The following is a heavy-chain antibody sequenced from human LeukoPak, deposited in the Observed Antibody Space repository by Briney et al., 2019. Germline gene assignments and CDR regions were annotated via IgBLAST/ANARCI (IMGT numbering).Heavy chain of an antibody. CDR2: IWYDGSNK. J-gene: IGHJ4*02. CDR3: LRDLNWSLDQ. V-gene: IGHV3-33*01. D-gene: IGHD1-20*01. Sequence: GGSLRLSCAASGFTFSSYGMHWVRQAPGKGLEWVAVIWYDGSNKYYADSVKGRFTISRDNAKNTLYLQMNSLRAEDTAVYYCLRDLNWSLDQWGQGTLVTVSS. CDR1: GFTFSSYG.